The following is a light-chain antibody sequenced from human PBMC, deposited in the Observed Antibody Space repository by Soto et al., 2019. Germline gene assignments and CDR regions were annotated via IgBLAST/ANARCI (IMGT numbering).Light chain of an antibody. CDR2: DVS. CDR3: TSFTISSTFV. J-gene: IGLJ1*01. Sequence: QSALTQPASVSGSPGQSITISCTGTSSDVGGYNYVSWYQQHPGKVPKLIIPDVSDRPSGVSNRFSASKSGNTASLTISGLQAEDEAEYYCTSFTISSTFVFGSGTKVTVL. V-gene: IGLV2-14*03. CDR1: SSDVGGYNY.